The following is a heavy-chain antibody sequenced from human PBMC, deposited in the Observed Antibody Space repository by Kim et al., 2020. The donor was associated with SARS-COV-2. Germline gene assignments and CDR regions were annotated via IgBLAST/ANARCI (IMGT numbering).Heavy chain of an antibody. J-gene: IGHJ4*02. CDR3: ARVSGDCSGNNCYSNH. V-gene: IGHV3-48*02. D-gene: IGHD2-15*01. Sequence: GGSLRLSCAVSGFSLDTYSMTWVRQAPGKGLEWVSYISTTGNTIYYADSAKGRFTISRDSAKRSLYLQLNSLRDEDTAVYYCARVSGDCSGNNCYSNHWGQGPLVTVPS. CDR2: ISTTGNTI. CDR1: GFSLDTYS.